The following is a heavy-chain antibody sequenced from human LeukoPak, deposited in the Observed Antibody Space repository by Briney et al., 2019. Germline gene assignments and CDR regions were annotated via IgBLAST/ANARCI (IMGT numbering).Heavy chain of an antibody. J-gene: IGHJ4*02. CDR1: GFTFTSYG. Sequence: GGSLRLSCAASGFTFTSYGMHWVRQAPGKGLEWVAVIWYDGSNKYYADSVKGRFTISRDNSKSTLYLQMNSLRAEDTAVYYCAREPPGGGFDYWGQGTLVTVSS. D-gene: IGHD3-16*01. CDR3: AREPPGGGFDY. V-gene: IGHV3-33*01. CDR2: IWYDGSNK.